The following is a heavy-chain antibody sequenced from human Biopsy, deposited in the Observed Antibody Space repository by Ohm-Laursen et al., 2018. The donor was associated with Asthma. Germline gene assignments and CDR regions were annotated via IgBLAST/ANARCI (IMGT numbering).Heavy chain of an antibody. D-gene: IGHD3-22*01. Sequence: SLRLSCAASGFAVSRDHMFWVRQAPGKGLEWVSVIYSGGTSHTADSVRGRFTISRDYSKSTLYLQMHSLGAEDTAVYYCARGDSSNWSHYYFDYWGQGTLVTVSS. J-gene: IGHJ4*02. CDR2: IYSGGTS. V-gene: IGHV3-53*01. CDR1: GFAVSRDH. CDR3: ARGDSSNWSHYYFDY.